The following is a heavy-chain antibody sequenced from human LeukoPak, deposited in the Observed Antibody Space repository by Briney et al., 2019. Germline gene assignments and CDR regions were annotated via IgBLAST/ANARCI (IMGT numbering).Heavy chain of an antibody. Sequence: ASVKVSCKASGNIFTNYHIHWVRLAPGRGLEWMGAVYTDGGTITNTRSFQHGRVTMTRDVSTRTVYMELSSLSSDDTAVYYCATEAPRSYRFDYWGQEILVTVSS. J-gene: IGHJ4*02. CDR1: GNIFTNYH. D-gene: IGHD3-10*01. CDR3: ATEAPRSYRFDY. V-gene: IGHV1-46*01. CDR2: VYTDGGTI.